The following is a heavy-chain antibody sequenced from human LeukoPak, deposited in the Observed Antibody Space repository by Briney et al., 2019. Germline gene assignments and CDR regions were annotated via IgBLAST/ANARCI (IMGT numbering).Heavy chain of an antibody. CDR1: GFTFSSYA. Sequence: GGSLRLSCAASGFTFSSYAMHWVRQAPGKGLEYVSAISSNGGSTYYANSVKGRFTISRDNSKNTLYLQMGSLRAEDMAVYYCARGPPSPPYSSSPTRPLDYWGQGTLVTVSS. D-gene: IGHD6-13*01. V-gene: IGHV3-64*01. J-gene: IGHJ4*02. CDR3: ARGPPSPPYSSSPTRPLDY. CDR2: ISSNGGST.